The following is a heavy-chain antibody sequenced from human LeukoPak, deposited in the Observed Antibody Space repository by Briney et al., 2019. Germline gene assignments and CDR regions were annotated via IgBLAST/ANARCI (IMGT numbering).Heavy chain of an antibody. CDR3: ARHFLRGSGSFNWFDP. V-gene: IGHV5-10-1*01. J-gene: IGHJ5*02. CDR1: GYSFTSYW. Sequence: GESLRISRKGSGYSFTSYWISWVRQMPGKGLEWLGRIDPSDSYTNYSPSFQGHVTISADKSISTAYLQWSSLKASDTAMYYCARHFLRGSGSFNWFDPWGQGTLVTVSS. CDR2: IDPSDSYT. D-gene: IGHD3-10*01.